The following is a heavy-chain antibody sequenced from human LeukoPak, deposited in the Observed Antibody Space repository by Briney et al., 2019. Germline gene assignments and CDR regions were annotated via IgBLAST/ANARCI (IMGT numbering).Heavy chain of an antibody. V-gene: IGHV3-23*01. CDR3: ARDKESGSGDLDY. J-gene: IGHJ4*02. Sequence: HAGGSLRLSCAASGFTFSSYAMSWVRQAPGKGLEWVSAISGSGGSTYYADSVKGRFTISRDNSKNTLYLQMNSLRAEDTAVYYCARDKESGSGDLDYWGQGTLVTVSS. CDR1: GFTFSSYA. CDR2: ISGSGGST. D-gene: IGHD2-15*01.